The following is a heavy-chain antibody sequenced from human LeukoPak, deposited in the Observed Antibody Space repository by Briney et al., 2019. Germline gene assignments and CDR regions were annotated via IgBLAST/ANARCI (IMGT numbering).Heavy chain of an antibody. Sequence: SVKGSCKASGGTFSSYTISWVGQAPGQGLGWMGRIIPILGIANYAQKFQGRVTITADKSTSTAYMELSSLRSEDTAVYYCARTIVVPAALGDWFDPWGQGTLVTVSS. D-gene: IGHD2-2*01. J-gene: IGHJ5*02. CDR2: IIPILGIA. V-gene: IGHV1-69*02. CDR3: ARTIVVPAALGDWFDP. CDR1: GGTFSSYT.